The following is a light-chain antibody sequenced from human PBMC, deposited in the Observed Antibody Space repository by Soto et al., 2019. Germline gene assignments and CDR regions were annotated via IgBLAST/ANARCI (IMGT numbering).Light chain of an antibody. CDR3: HQTYITPLST. CDR2: ATF. J-gene: IGKJ3*01. Sequence: DIQLTQSPSSLSASVGDTVTITCRASQSVDTYLNWYQQRPGKAPNLLIYATFTLKSGVPSRFSGAGSGTDFTLTISSLQPEDFATYYCHQTYITPLSTFGPGTRVDVK. CDR1: QSVDTY. V-gene: IGKV1-39*01.